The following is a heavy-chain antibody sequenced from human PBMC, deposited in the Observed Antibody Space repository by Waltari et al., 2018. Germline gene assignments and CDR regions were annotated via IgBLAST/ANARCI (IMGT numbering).Heavy chain of an antibody. CDR3: AREGGISMVQGVIIKSAFDI. CDR2: RIPIFGTA. Sequence: QVQLVQSGAEVKKPGSSVKVSCKASGGTFSSYAISWVRQAPRQGLEWMGRRIPIFGTANYAQKFHGRVIITADKSTSTAYMELSSLRSEDTAVYYCAREGGISMVQGVIIKSAFDIWGQGTMVTVSS. D-gene: IGHD3-10*01. V-gene: IGHV1-69*08. CDR1: GGTFSSYA. J-gene: IGHJ3*02.